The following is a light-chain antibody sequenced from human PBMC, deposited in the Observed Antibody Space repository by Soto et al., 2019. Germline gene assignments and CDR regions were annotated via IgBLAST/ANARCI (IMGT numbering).Light chain of an antibody. CDR2: GAS. V-gene: IGKV3-20*01. CDR3: QQYGISPWT. Sequence: EIVLTQSPGTLSLSPGERATLSCRASQSVSNSYIAWYQQKPGQAPRLLIYGASSRAPGFPDRFAGSGSGTDFTLTITSLEPEDFAVFYCQQYGISPWTFGQGTKVEIK. J-gene: IGKJ1*01. CDR1: QSVSNSY.